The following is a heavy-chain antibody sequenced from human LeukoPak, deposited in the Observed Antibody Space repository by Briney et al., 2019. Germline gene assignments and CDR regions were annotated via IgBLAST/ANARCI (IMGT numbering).Heavy chain of an antibody. CDR2: ISYDGSNK. CDR1: GFTFSSYA. J-gene: IGHJ6*02. D-gene: IGHD6-19*01. CDR3: ARDSSDYLGMDV. Sequence: GSLRLSCAASGFTFSSYAMHWVRQAPGKGLEWVAVISYDGSNKHYADSVKGRFTISRDNSKNTLYLQMNSLRAEDTAVYYCARDSSDYLGMDVWGQGTTVTVSS. V-gene: IGHV3-30-3*01.